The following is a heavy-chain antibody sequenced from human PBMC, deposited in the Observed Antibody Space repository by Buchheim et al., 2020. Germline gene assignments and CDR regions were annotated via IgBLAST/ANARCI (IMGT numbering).Heavy chain of an antibody. V-gene: IGHV3-33*01. CDR1: GFTFSSYG. D-gene: IGHD3-10*01. CDR2: IWYDGSNK. CDR3: ARDGHMVRGVITTNGMDV. Sequence: QVQLVESGGGVVQPGRSLRLSCAASGFTFSSYGMHWVRQAPGKGLEWVAVIWYDGSNKYYADSVKGRFTISRDNSNNTPYLQMNSLRAEDTAVYYCARDGHMVRGVITTNGMDVWGQGTT. J-gene: IGHJ6*02.